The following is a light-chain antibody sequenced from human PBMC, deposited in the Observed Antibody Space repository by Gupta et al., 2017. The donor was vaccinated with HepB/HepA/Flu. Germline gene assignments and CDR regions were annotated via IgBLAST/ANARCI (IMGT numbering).Light chain of an antibody. Sequence: IVLTQSSVILSLSPGQRATLPCRASQRVSNYLARYQQHPGHAPRLLIGETTNGAASTPGRFSGGCSGTYIPLTISSLESEDFAVYCRQQRNDWPFTFGQGTKLEIK. CDR3: QQRNDWPFT. CDR2: ETT. V-gene: IGKV3-11*01. CDR1: QRVSNY. J-gene: IGKJ2*01.